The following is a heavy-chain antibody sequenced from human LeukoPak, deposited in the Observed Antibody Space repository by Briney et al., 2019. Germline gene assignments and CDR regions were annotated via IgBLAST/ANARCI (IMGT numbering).Heavy chain of an antibody. CDR3: ARTGYSSSWYSGFDY. CDR2: INPNSGDT. J-gene: IGHJ4*02. Sequence: ASVKVSCKASGYTFTGYYIHWVRQAPGQGLEWMGWINPNSGDTNYAQKFQGRVTMTRDTSINTAYMELSSLRSEDTAVYYCARTGYSSSWYSGFDYWGQGTLVTVSS. CDR1: GYTFTGYY. V-gene: IGHV1-2*02. D-gene: IGHD6-13*01.